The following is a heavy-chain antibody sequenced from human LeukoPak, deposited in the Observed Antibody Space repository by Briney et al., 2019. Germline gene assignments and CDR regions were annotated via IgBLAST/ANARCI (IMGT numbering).Heavy chain of an antibody. V-gene: IGHV4-4*07. CDR2: IYTSGST. D-gene: IGHD6-19*01. CDR1: GGSISTYY. Sequence: SETQSLTCTVSGGSISTYYWSWIRQPAGKGLEWIGRIYTSGSTNYNPSLKSRVTMSVDTSKNQFSLKLSSVTAADTAVYYCARDIAVAPNWFDPWGQGTLVTVSS. J-gene: IGHJ5*02. CDR3: ARDIAVAPNWFDP.